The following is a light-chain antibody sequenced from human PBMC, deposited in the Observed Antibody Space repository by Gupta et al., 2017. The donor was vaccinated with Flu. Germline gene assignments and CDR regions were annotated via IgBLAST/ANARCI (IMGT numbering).Light chain of an antibody. J-gene: IGKJ5*01. CDR2: EAS. CDR1: QSVSSY. CDR3: QQRSNWPPIT. V-gene: IGKV3-11*01. Sequence: ERATLSCRASQSVSSYLAWYQQKPGQAPRLLIYEASNRATGIPARFSGSGSGTDFTLTISSLEPEDFAVYYCQQRSNWPPITFGQGTRLEIK.